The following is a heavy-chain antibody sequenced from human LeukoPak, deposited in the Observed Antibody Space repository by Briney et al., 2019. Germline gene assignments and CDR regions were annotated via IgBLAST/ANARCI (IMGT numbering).Heavy chain of an antibody. Sequence: SVKVSCKASGGTFSIYAISWVRQAPGQGLEWMGGIIPIFGTANYAQKFQGRVTITADESTSTAYMELSSLRSEDTAVYYCASWIDYGSRERTFDYWGQGTLVTVSS. CDR2: IIPIFGTA. D-gene: IGHD3-10*01. V-gene: IGHV1-69*01. CDR1: GGTFSIYA. J-gene: IGHJ4*02. CDR3: ASWIDYGSRERTFDY.